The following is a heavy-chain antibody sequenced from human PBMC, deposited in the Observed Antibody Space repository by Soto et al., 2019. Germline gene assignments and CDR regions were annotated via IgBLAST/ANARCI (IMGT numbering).Heavy chain of an antibody. Sequence: QVQLVQSGDEVRKPGSSVKVSCKASGYIFVNYGIAWVRQAPGQGLAWMGWISPYSGHTHYASKVQGRLTMTTDTSTSTGYMDLGSLTSGDTAVYYCAMVDNYVTPTPQDVWGQGTTVTVSS. CDR3: AMVDNYVTPTPQDV. J-gene: IGHJ6*02. V-gene: IGHV1-18*01. CDR1: GYIFVNYG. D-gene: IGHD3-16*01. CDR2: ISPYSGHT.